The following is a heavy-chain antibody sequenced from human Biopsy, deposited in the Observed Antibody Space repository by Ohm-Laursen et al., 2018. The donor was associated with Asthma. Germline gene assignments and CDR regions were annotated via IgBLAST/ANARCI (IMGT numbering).Heavy chain of an antibody. V-gene: IGHV3-23*01. CDR3: AKDFRGIAVAGDRGFDY. CDR2: ITGSGGTT. CDR1: GFVFSQCG. D-gene: IGHD6-19*01. J-gene: IGHJ4*02. Sequence: SLRLSCAAAGFVFSQCGMHWVRQAPGKGLERVSAITGSGGTTYYADSVRGRFTISRDNSKSTLFLQMDSLSAEDTAVYYCAKDFRGIAVAGDRGFDYWGQGTLVTVSS.